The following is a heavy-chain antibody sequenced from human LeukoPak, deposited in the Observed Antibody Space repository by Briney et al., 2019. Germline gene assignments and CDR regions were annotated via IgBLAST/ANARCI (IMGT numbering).Heavy chain of an antibody. V-gene: IGHV3-11*04. CDR2: LSSSGSTT. CDR1: GFSFKDYY. Sequence: GGSLRLSCAASGFSFKDYYMSWIRQAPGQGLEWVAYLSSSGSTTYYADSVKGRFTISRDNAKNSLYLQMNSLRAEDTAVYYCARRPPTYYYGSGSLGFDYWGQGTLVTVSS. J-gene: IGHJ4*02. D-gene: IGHD3-10*01. CDR3: ARRPPTYYYGSGSLGFDY.